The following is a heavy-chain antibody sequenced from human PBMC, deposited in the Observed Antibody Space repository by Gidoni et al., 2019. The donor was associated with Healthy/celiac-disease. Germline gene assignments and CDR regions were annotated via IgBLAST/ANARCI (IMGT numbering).Heavy chain of an antibody. CDR2: IYTSGST. Sequence: QVQLQESGSGLVKPSQTLSLTCTVSGGSISSGSYYWSWIRQPAGKGLEWIGRIYTSGSTTYNPSLKSRVTISVDTSKNQFSLKLSSVTAADTAVYYCARDPPYSSSWYGSYYYGMDVWGQGTTVTVSS. V-gene: IGHV4-61*02. D-gene: IGHD6-13*01. J-gene: IGHJ6*02. CDR3: ARDPPYSSSWYGSYYYGMDV. CDR1: GGSISSGSYY.